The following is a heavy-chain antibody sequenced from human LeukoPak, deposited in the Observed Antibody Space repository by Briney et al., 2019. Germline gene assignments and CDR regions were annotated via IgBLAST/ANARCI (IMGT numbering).Heavy chain of an antibody. D-gene: IGHD6-19*01. CDR2: ISGSGGST. CDR3: AKDQGSSGWYRVFDY. J-gene: IGHJ4*02. Sequence: GGSLRLSCAASGFTFSSYAMSWVRQAPGKGLEWDSAISGSGGSTYYADSVKGRFTISRDNSKNTLYLQMNSLRAEDTAVYYCAKDQGSSGWYRVFDYWGQGTLVTVSS. CDR1: GFTFSSYA. V-gene: IGHV3-23*01.